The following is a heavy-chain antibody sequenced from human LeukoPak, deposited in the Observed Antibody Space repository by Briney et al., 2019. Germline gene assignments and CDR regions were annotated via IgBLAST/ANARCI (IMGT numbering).Heavy chain of an antibody. CDR1: GYSISSGYY. J-gene: IGHJ6*02. V-gene: IGHV4-38-2*02. Sequence: SETPSLTCTVSGYSISSGYYWGWIRQPPGKGLEWIGSIYHSGSTYYNPSLKSRVTISVDTSKNQFSLRLSSVTAAGMAVYYCARTGGDCSSGLCYYAMDVWGQGTTVTVS. CDR2: IYHSGST. CDR3: ARTGGDCSSGLCYYAMDV. D-gene: IGHD2-21*02.